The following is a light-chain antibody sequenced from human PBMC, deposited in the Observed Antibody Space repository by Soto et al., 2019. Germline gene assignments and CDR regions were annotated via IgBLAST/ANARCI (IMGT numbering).Light chain of an antibody. CDR3: SSYTSSSTLEV. CDR2: DVS. J-gene: IGLJ1*01. V-gene: IGLV2-14*01. Sequence: QSALTQPASVSGSPGQSITISCTGTSSDVGCYNYVSWYQQHPGKAPKLMIYDVSNQPSGVSNRFSGSKSGNTASLTISGLQAEDEADYYCSSYTSSSTLEVFGTGTKVT. CDR1: SSDVGCYNY.